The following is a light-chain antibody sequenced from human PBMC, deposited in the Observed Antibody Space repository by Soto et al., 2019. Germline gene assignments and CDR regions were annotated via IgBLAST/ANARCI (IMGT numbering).Light chain of an antibody. V-gene: IGLV7-43*01. J-gene: IGLJ3*02. CDR1: TGTVTSGNY. Sequence: QTVVTQEPSLTVSPGGTVTLTCASSTGTVTSGNYANWFQRKPEQAPRALIYSTTNTHSWTPGRFSGSLLGGKAALTLSGAQSEDEAEYVCLLYFSGAAVFGGGTKLTVL. CDR3: LLYFSGAAV. CDR2: STT.